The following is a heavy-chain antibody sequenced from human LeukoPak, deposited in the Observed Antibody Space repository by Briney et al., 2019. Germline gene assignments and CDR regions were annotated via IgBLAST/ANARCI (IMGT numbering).Heavy chain of an antibody. CDR1: GYTLTSYY. CDR2: VTPNSGGT. J-gene: IGHJ6*03. CDR3: AREAYGSGSFRTDYYYMDV. V-gene: IGHV1-2*02. D-gene: IGHD3-10*01. Sequence: ASVKVSCKASGYTLTSYYMHWVRQAPGQGLEWMGWVTPNSGGTNYAQRFQGRVTMTRDTSISTAYMELNRLRSDDTAVYYCAREAYGSGSFRTDYYYMDVWGKGTTVTISS.